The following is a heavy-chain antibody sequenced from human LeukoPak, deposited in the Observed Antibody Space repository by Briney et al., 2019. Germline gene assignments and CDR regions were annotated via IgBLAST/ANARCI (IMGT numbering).Heavy chain of an antibody. V-gene: IGHV3-21*06. J-gene: IGHJ4*02. CDR3: VKNGWLDY. CDR2: ISTSGDST. D-gene: IGHD6-19*01. CDR1: GFTFSSQN. Sequence: RGSLRLSCAASGFTFSSQNMNWARQAPGEGLEWGAYISTSGDSTKYADSVEGRFTISRDNAENSLYLLMNSLRVEDTVVYYCVKNGWLDYWGQGILVTVSS.